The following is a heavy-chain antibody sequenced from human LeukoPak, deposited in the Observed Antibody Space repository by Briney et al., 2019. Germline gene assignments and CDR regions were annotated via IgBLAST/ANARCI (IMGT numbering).Heavy chain of an antibody. D-gene: IGHD3-10*01. CDR1: GFTFSGYW. V-gene: IGHV3-7*03. J-gene: IGHJ6*02. CDR3: AKLSSRGEYYYYYGMDV. Sequence: GGSLRLSCAASGFTFSGYWMSWVRQAPGKGLEWVANIKQDGSEKYYVDSVKGRFTISRDNAKNSLYLQMNSLRAEDTALYYCAKLSSRGEYYYYYGMDVWGQGTTVTVSS. CDR2: IKQDGSEK.